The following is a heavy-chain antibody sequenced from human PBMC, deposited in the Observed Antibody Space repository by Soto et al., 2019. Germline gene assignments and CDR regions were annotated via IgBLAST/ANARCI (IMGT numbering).Heavy chain of an antibody. CDR3: ASRYGVRRWYYSGMDF. D-gene: IGHD4-17*01. J-gene: IGHJ6*02. V-gene: IGHV5-51*01. CDR2: IYPSDSNT. Sequence: GESRKVSCKGSGYSFTSYWIGWVRQMPGKGLKRMRIIYPSDSNTRYSPYFQDKVTISADKSISNAYLQWSSLEASDTAMYYCASRYGVRRWYYSGMDFWAQGTTVTVSS. CDR1: GYSFTSYW.